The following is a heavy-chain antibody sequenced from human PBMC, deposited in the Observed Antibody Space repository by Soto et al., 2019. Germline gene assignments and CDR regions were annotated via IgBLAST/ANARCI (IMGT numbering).Heavy chain of an antibody. CDR2: INHSGST. Sequence: ASETLSLTCAVYGGSFSGYYWSWIRQPPGKGLEWIGEINHSGSTNYNPSLKSRVTISVDTSKNQFSLKLSSVTAADTAVYYCARVGRYSSGWKPPRTYYFDYWGQGTLVTVSS. CDR1: GGSFSGYY. CDR3: ARVGRYSSGWKPPRTYYFDY. V-gene: IGHV4-34*01. J-gene: IGHJ4*02. D-gene: IGHD6-19*01.